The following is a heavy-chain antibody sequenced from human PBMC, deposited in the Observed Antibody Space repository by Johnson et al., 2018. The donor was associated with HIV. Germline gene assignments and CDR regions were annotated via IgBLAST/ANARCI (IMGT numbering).Heavy chain of an antibody. V-gene: IGHV3-30-3*01. J-gene: IGHJ3*02. D-gene: IGHD5-12*01. CDR1: AFAFSSYV. Sequence: QVQLVESGGGVVQPGRSLRLSCAASAFAFSSYVMHWVRQAPGKGLEWVAVISYDGSNKYYADSVKGRFTISRDNSKNTLYLQMHSLRLEDTAVYYCAKVRWLRLDNEAVDSWGQGTMVTVSS. CDR2: ISYDGSNK. CDR3: AKVRWLRLDNEAVDS.